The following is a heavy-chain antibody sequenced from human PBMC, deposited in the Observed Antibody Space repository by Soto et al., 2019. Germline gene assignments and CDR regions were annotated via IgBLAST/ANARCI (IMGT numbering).Heavy chain of an antibody. CDR1: GGTFSSYA. CDR2: IIPIFGTA. V-gene: IGHV1-69*01. D-gene: IGHD2-15*01. Sequence: QVQLVQSGAEVKKPGSSVKVSCKASGGTFSSYAISWVRQAPGQGLEWMGGIIPIFGTANYAQKFQGRVTILADESTSTAYMELSSMRSEDTSGYYCARFPDCSGGSCYVDGMDVWGQGTTVTVSS. J-gene: IGHJ6*02. CDR3: ARFPDCSGGSCYVDGMDV.